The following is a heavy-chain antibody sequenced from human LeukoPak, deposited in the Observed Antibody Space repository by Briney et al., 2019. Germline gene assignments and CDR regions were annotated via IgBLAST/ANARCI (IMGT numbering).Heavy chain of an antibody. CDR2: INPNSGGT. Sequence: ASVKVSCKASGYTFTGYYMHWVRQAPGQGLEWMGWINPNSGGTNYAQKFQGRVTMTRDTSISTAYMELSRLRSDDTAVYYRARGLRITMVRGVIYWFDPWGQGTLVTVSS. CDR1: GYTFTGYY. V-gene: IGHV1-2*02. D-gene: IGHD3-10*01. CDR3: ARGLRITMVRGVIYWFDP. J-gene: IGHJ5*02.